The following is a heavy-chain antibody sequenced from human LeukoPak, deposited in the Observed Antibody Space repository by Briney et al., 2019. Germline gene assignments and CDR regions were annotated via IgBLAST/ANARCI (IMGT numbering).Heavy chain of an antibody. Sequence: GASVKVSCKASGYTFTSYDINWVRQATGQGLEWMGWMNPNSGNTGYAQKFQGRVTMTRNTSISTAYMELSSLRSEDTAVYYCAREGPGYYYYYYYMDVWDKGTTVTISS. V-gene: IGHV1-8*01. CDR1: GYTFTSYD. J-gene: IGHJ6*03. D-gene: IGHD1-14*01. CDR3: AREGPGYYYYYYYMDV. CDR2: MNPNSGNT.